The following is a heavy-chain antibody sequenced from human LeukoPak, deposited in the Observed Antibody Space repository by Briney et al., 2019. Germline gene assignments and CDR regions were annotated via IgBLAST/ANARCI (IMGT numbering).Heavy chain of an antibody. Sequence: GGSLRLSCAASGLTVSSSYMSWVRQAPGKGLEWVSVLYSGGNTYYADSVKGRFTISRDNSKNPLYLQMNSLRGEDTAVYYCARGHIAVAGFYGAGPSDYWGQGTLVTVSS. CDR3: ARGHIAVAGFYGAGPSDY. CDR2: LYSGGNT. D-gene: IGHD6-19*01. CDR1: GLTVSSSY. J-gene: IGHJ4*02. V-gene: IGHV3-53*01.